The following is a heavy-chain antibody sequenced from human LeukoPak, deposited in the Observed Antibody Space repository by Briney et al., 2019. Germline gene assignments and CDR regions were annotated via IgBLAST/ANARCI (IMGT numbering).Heavy chain of an antibody. CDR2: INQDGSEK. V-gene: IGHV3-7*01. Sequence: GGSLRLSCAASGFSFSSYWMTWVRQTPGKGLEWVANINQDGSEKYYVDSVKGRFTISRDNAKNSLYLQMNGLRAEDTAVYYCTRFLFYYDSSGYYDYFDYWGQGTLVTVSS. D-gene: IGHD3-22*01. CDR3: TRFLFYYDSSGYYDYFDY. CDR1: GFSFSSYW. J-gene: IGHJ4*02.